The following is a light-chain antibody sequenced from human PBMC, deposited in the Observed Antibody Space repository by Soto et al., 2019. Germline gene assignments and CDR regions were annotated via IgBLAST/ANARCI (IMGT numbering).Light chain of an antibody. CDR3: SSYTSSSTLHYV. V-gene: IGLV2-14*01. Sequence: QSVLTQPASVSGSPGQSITISCTGTSSDVGGYNYVSWYQQHPGKAPKLIIYDVSNRPSGASNRFSGSKSGNTASLTISGLQAEDEADYYCSSYTSSSTLHYVFGTGTKVTVL. J-gene: IGLJ1*01. CDR2: DVS. CDR1: SSDVGGYNY.